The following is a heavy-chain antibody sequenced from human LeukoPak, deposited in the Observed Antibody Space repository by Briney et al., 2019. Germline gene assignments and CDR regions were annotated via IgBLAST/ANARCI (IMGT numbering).Heavy chain of an antibody. J-gene: IGHJ4*02. CDR2: IYYSGST. D-gene: IGHD6-13*01. Sequence: PSETLSLTCTVSGGSVSSGSYYWSWIRQPPGKGLEWIGYIYYSGSTNYNPSLKSRVTISVDTSKNQFSLKLSSVTAADTAVYYCAREMEDSSSWYSDWGQGTLVTVSS. CDR3: AREMEDSSSWYSD. CDR1: GGSVSSGSYY. V-gene: IGHV4-61*01.